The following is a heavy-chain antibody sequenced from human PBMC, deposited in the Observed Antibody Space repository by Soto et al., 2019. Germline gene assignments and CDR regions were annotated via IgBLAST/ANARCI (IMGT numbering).Heavy chain of an antibody. CDR1: GYTFTSYY. D-gene: IGHD3-22*01. CDR3: ARTAVDHYDSSGYYDDP. J-gene: IGHJ5*02. V-gene: IGHV1-46*01. Sequence: ASVKVSCKASGYTFTSYYMHWVRQAPGQGLEWMGIINPSGGSTSYAQKFQGRVTMTRDTSTSTVYMELSSLRSEDTAVYYCARTAVDHYDSSGYYDDPWGQGTLVTVSS. CDR2: INPSGGST.